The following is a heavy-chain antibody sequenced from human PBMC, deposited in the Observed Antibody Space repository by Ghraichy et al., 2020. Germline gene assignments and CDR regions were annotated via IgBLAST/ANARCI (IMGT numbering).Heavy chain of an antibody. CDR1: GFTFSSYS. CDR2: ISSSSSYI. J-gene: IGHJ6*02. Sequence: GGSLRLSCAASGFTFSSYSMNWVRQAPGKGLEWVSSISSSSSYIYYADSVKGRFTISRDNAKNSLYLQMNSLRAEDTAVYYCAREGAVAGKDYYYGMDVWGQGTTVTVSS. D-gene: IGHD6-19*01. V-gene: IGHV3-21*01. CDR3: AREGAVAGKDYYYGMDV.